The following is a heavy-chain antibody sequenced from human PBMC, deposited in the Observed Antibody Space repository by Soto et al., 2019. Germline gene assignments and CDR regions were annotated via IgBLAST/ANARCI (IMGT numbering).Heavy chain of an antibody. J-gene: IGHJ4*02. CDR3: ARDKITGLFDY. V-gene: IGHV4-34*01. CDR2: INHSGST. D-gene: IGHD2-8*02. Sequence: QVQLQQWGAGLLKPSENLSLTCAVYGGSFSGYYWTWIRQPPGTGLEWIGEINHSGSTNYNPSLKSRVTISVDASKNQFSLKLTSVTAADTALYYGARDKITGLFDYWGQGILVTVSS. CDR1: GGSFSGYY.